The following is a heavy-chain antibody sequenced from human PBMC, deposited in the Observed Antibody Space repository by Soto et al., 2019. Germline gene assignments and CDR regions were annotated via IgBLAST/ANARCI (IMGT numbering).Heavy chain of an antibody. D-gene: IGHD6-13*01. Sequence: SQTLSLTCAISGDSVSSNSAAWNWIRQSPSRGLEWLGRTYYRSKWYNDYAVSVKSRITINPDTSKNQFSLQLNSVTPGDTAVYYCARGYSSSWYYYNWFDPWGQGTLVTVSS. V-gene: IGHV6-1*01. J-gene: IGHJ5*02. CDR3: ARGYSSSWYYYNWFDP. CDR2: TYYRSKWYN. CDR1: GDSVSSNSAA.